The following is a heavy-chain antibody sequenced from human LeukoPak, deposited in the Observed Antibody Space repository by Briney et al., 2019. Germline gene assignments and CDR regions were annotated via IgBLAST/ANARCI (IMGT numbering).Heavy chain of an antibody. CDR3: ARDLNILTGYLDY. Sequence: GASVKVSCKASGYTFTGYYMHWVRQAPGQGLEWMGWINPNSGGTNYAQKFQGRVTMTRDTSISTAYMELSRLRSDDTAVYYCARDLNILTGYLDYWGQRTLVTVSS. CDR1: GYTFTGYY. J-gene: IGHJ4*02. V-gene: IGHV1-2*02. D-gene: IGHD3-9*01. CDR2: INPNSGGT.